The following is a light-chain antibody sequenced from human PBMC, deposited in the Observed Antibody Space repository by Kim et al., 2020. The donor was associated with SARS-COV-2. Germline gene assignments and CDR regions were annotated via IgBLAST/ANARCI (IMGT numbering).Light chain of an antibody. V-gene: IGLV3-19*01. CDR1: SLRTYT. CDR3: NSRDSSVSMV. CDR2: DKN. J-gene: IGLJ3*02. Sequence: VALGQTVRIACQGDSLRTYTASWYQQKPGQAPILVISDKNNQPSGIPDRFSGSSSGNTASLTITGAQAEDEADYYCNSRDSSVSMVFGGGTQLTVL.